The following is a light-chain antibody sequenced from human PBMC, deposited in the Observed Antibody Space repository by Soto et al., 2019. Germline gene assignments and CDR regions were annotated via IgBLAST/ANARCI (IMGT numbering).Light chain of an antibody. J-gene: IGKJ1*01. CDR3: QHYNSYSEA. V-gene: IGKV1-5*03. Sequence: DIQMTQSPSTLSGSVGDRVTITCGASQTISSCLAWYKQKPGKAPKLLIYKASTLKSGVPSRLSGSGSGTEFTLTISSMKPDDFATYYCQHYNSYSEAFGQGPKVDI. CDR2: KAS. CDR1: QTISSC.